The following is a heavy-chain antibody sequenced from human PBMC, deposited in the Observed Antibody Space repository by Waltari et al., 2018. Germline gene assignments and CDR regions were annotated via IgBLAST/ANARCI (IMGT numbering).Heavy chain of an antibody. V-gene: IGHV4-39*01. CDR1: GCSISSRIYY. J-gene: IGHJ4*02. D-gene: IGHD5-18*01. CDR2: IYYSGST. Sequence: QLHLQESGPGLVTPSETLSLSCTVSGCSISSRIYYWGWIQPPGKGLEWIGSIYYSGSTYYNPSLKSRVTISVDTSKNQFSLKLSSVTAADTAVYYCARRGYSYDLDYWGQGTLVTVSS. CDR3: ARRGYSYDLDY.